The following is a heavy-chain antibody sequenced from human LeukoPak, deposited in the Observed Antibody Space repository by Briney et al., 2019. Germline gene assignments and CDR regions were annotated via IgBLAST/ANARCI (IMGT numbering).Heavy chain of an antibody. V-gene: IGHV3-23*01. CDR2: ISGSGGTT. D-gene: IGHD3-10*01. CDR3: ARVTGIASYFDY. Sequence: GGSLRLSWAAYGFTFSNYAMTWVRQAPGKGLEWVSAISGSGGTTYYAESRNGRCTISRDNANNTVNLQMNSLRAEDTAVYYCARVTGIASYFDYWGQGTLITVSS. CDR1: GFTFSNYA. J-gene: IGHJ4*02.